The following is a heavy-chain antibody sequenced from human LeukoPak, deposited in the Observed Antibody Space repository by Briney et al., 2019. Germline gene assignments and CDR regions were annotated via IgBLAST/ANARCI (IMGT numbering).Heavy chain of an antibody. V-gene: IGHV1-2*02. D-gene: IGHD5-12*01. CDR2: INPNSGGT. Sequence: ASVTVSCKASGYIXTGYYMHWVRQAPGQGLEWMGWINPNSGGTNYAQNFQGRVTMTRDTSISTAYMELSRLRSDDTAVYYCARDLSWLLDYWGQGTLVTVSS. CDR3: ARDLSWLLDY. CDR1: GYIXTGYY. J-gene: IGHJ4*02.